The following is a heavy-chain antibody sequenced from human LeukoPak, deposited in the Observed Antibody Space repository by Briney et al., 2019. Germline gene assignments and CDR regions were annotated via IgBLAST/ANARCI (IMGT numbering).Heavy chain of an antibody. CDR1: GGSISNSNFY. J-gene: IGHJ5*02. CDR3: ARYRYYDILTGTYNWFDP. V-gene: IGHV4-61*05. Sequence: PSETLSLTCTVSGGSISNSNFYWGWIRQPPGKGLEWIGYIYYSGSTNYKSSLKSRVTISVDTSKNQFSLKLSSVTAADTAVYYCARYRYYDILTGTYNWFDPWGQGTLVTVSS. D-gene: IGHD3-9*01. CDR2: IYYSGST.